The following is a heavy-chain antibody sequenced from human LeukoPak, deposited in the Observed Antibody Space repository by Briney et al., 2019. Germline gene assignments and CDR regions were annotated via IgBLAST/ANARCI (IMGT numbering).Heavy chain of an antibody. CDR3: ARAEGKNEYQLLSRTGYYFDY. CDR1: GGSISSGGYY. D-gene: IGHD2-2*01. CDR2: IYHSGST. J-gene: IGHJ4*02. Sequence: SETLSLTCTVSGGSISSGGYYWSWIRQPPGKGLEWIGYIYHSGSTYYNPSLKSRVTISVDRSKNQFSLKLSSVTAADTAVYYCARAEGKNEYQLLSRTGYYFDYWGQGTLVTVSS. V-gene: IGHV4-30-2*01.